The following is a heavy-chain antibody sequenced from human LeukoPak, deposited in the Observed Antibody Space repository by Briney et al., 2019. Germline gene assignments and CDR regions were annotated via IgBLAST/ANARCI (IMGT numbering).Heavy chain of an antibody. CDR3: ARAAGYSSGWYFGYYGMDV. Sequence: PGGSLRLSCEASGFTFSSYAIRWVRQAPGTGLEWVSSIPGSGGATYYADSVRGRFSISRDSSKNTVYLQMNSLRDEDTAVYYCARAAGYSSGWYFGYYGMDVWGQGTTVTVSS. V-gene: IGHV3-23*01. J-gene: IGHJ6*02. D-gene: IGHD6-19*01. CDR1: GFTFSSYA. CDR2: IPGSGGAT.